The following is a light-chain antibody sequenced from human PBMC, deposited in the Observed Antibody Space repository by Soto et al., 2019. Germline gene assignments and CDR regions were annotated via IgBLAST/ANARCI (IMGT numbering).Light chain of an antibody. CDR1: QSVSSY. Sequence: EIVLTQSPATLSLSPGERATLSCRASQSVSSYLAWYQQKPGQAPRLLIYDASNRATGSPARFSGSGSGTDFTLTISSLEAEDFAIYYCQQRSNWPPVTFGGGTKVEIK. CDR2: DAS. CDR3: QQRSNWPPVT. V-gene: IGKV3-11*01. J-gene: IGKJ4*01.